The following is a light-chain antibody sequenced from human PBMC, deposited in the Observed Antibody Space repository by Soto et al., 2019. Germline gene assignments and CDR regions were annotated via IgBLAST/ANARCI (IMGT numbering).Light chain of an antibody. Sequence: DIQMTQSPSSLSASVGDRVTIPCRASQNIRTSLNWYQQRPGKAPQLLIYAASSLQSCVSSRFSGSGSGTNFTLTVSSLQPQVFACYYCQQSSFTGYTFGQGT. CDR3: QQSSFTGYT. V-gene: IGKV1-39*01. CDR2: AAS. J-gene: IGKJ2*01. CDR1: QNIRTS.